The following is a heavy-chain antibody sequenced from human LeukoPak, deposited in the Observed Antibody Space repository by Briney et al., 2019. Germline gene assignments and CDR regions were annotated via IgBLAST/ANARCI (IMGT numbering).Heavy chain of an antibody. CDR1: GFTFDDYA. CDR3: AKGAYGSGSYIHY. CDR2: ISWNSGSI. J-gene: IGHJ4*02. V-gene: IGHV3-9*01. Sequence: PGRSLRLSCAASGFTFDDYAMHWVRQAPGKGLEWVSGISWNSGSIGYADSVKGRFTISRDNAKNSLYLQMNSLRAEDTALYYCAKGAYGSGSYIHYWGQGTLVTVSS. D-gene: IGHD3-10*01.